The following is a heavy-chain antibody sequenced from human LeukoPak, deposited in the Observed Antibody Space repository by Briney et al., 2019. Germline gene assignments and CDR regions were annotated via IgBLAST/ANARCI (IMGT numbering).Heavy chain of an antibody. Sequence: GGSLRLSCAVSGFTVSSYYMSWVRQAPGKGLEHVSAISTNGGSTYYANSVKGRFTISRDNSKNTLYLQMGSLRAEDMAVYYCARDSGTLDYWGQGTLVTVSS. J-gene: IGHJ4*02. CDR2: ISTNGGST. D-gene: IGHD1-14*01. CDR1: GFTVSSYY. CDR3: ARDSGTLDY. V-gene: IGHV3-64*01.